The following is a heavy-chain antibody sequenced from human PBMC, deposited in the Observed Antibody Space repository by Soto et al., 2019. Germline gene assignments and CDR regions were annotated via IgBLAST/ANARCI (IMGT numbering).Heavy chain of an antibody. V-gene: IGHV4-39*01. J-gene: IGHJ5*02. CDR2: IYYSGST. D-gene: IGHD3-10*01. CDR3: ARAIISYGSGSYDGWFDP. Sequence: SETLSLTCTVSGGSISSSSYYWGWIRQPPGKGLEWIGSIYYSGSTYYNPSLKSRVTISVDTSKNQFSLKLSSVTAADTAVYYCARAIISYGSGSYDGWFDPWGQGTLVTVSS. CDR1: GGSISSSSYY.